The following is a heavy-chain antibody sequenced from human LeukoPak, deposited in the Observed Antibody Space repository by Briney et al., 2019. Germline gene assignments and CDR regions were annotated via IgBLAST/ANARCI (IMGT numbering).Heavy chain of an antibody. Sequence: KTGGSLGLSCAGSGWTFSDYFMSWIRQAPGKGLEYVAYISSGGSTIYYADSVKGRFTISRHNAKNSLYLQLNSLRAEDTAVYYCARVPREPDSGNTTPMDVWGQGTTVTVSS. CDR2: ISSGGSTI. J-gene: IGHJ6*02. V-gene: IGHV3-11*01. CDR3: ARVPREPDSGNTTPMDV. CDR1: GWTFSDYF. D-gene: IGHD1-1*01.